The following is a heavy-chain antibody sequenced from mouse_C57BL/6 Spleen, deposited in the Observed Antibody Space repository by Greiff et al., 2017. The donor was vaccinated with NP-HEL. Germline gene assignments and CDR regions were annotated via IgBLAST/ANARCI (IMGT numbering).Heavy chain of an antibody. CDR3: ARGRAWFAY. J-gene: IGHJ3*01. V-gene: IGHV1-54*01. CDR2: INPGSGGT. CDR1: GYAFTNYL. Sequence: VQLQQSGAELVRPGTSVKVSCKASGYAFTNYLLEWVKQRPGQGLEWIGVINPGSGGTNYNEKFKGKATLTADKSSSTAYMQLSSLTSEDSAVYFCARGRAWFAYWGQGTLVTVSA.